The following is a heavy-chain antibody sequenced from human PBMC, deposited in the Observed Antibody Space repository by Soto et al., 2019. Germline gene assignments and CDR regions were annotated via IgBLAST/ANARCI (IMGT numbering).Heavy chain of an antibody. CDR2: ILDNGSNR. CDR1: LFPFSAYA. CDR3: ARDRGLSPFDM. Sequence: PLRLSCXASLFPFSAYAMHRVLQAPGRWLEFVSVILDNGSNRFHAESVKGRFTISRDNSRNTLYLQMDSLRVEDTAVYFCARDRGLSPFDMWGQGTVVTVSS. V-gene: IGHV3-33*08. D-gene: IGHD2-21*02. J-gene: IGHJ3*02.